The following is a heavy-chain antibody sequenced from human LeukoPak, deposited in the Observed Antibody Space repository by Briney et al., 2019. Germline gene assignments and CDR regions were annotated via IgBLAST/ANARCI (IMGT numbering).Heavy chain of an antibody. V-gene: IGHV3-23*01. Sequence: GGSLRLSCAASGFTFSSYEMNWVRQAPGKGLEWVSAISGSGGSTYYADSVKGRFTISRDNSKNTLYLQMNSLRAEDTAVYYCAKPKNRYSGSYSDAFDIWGQGTMVTVSS. D-gene: IGHD1-26*01. CDR2: ISGSGGST. CDR3: AKPKNRYSGSYSDAFDI. CDR1: GFTFSSYE. J-gene: IGHJ3*02.